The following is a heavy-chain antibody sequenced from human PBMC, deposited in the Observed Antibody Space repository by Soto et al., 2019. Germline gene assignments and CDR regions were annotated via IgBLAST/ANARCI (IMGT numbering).Heavy chain of an antibody. D-gene: IGHD3-10*01. CDR3: ARGNNMIRGVIAYYFDF. CDR2: VYHSGST. J-gene: IGHJ4*02. V-gene: IGHV4-31*03. CDR1: GDSIRGGGHY. Sequence: QVQLQESGPGLVKPSQTLSLTCSVSGDSIRGGGHYWNWIRQFPGKGLEWIGYVYHSGSTHYNPSLRGRLTISIDTSKNQFSLRLTSVTAADSALYYCARGNNMIRGVIAYYFDFWGQGTLVTVSS.